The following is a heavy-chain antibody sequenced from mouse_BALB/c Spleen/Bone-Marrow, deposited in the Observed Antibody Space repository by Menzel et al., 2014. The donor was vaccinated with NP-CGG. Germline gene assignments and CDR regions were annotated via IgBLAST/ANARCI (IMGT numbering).Heavy chain of an antibody. Sequence: EVKLVESGGGFVQPGGSLKLSCAASGFTFSSYIMSWVSQTPEKRLEWVAYISHSGGSSYYLDTVKGRFTISRDNAKNTLYLQMSSLKSEDTAMYYCARVSPYWYFDVWGAGTTVTVSS. CDR1: GFTFSSYI. CDR3: ARVSPYWYFDV. D-gene: IGHD6-2*01. CDR2: ISHSGGSS. V-gene: IGHV5-12-2*01. J-gene: IGHJ1*01.